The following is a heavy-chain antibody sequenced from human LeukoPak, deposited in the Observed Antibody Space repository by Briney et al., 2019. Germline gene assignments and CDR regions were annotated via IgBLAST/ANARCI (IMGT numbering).Heavy chain of an antibody. D-gene: IGHD3-22*01. CDR1: GYTFTSNY. CDR3: AREANYYDSSGYQHVDY. CDR2: ISPSGGST. J-gene: IGHJ4*02. Sequence: ASVKVSCKAFGYTFTSNYMHWVRQAPGQGPEWMGVISPSGGSTSYAQKFQGRVTMTRDMSTSTVYMELSSLRSEDTAVYYCAREANYYDSSGYQHVDYWGQGTLVTVSS. V-gene: IGHV1-46*01.